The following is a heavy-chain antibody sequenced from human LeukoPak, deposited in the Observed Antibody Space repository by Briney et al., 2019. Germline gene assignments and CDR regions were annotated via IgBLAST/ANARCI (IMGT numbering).Heavy chain of an antibody. CDR3: ARDHEWGRAYFDY. CDR1: GFTFSSYG. J-gene: IGHJ4*02. D-gene: IGHD1-26*01. Sequence: SGRSLRLSCAASGFTFSSYGMHWVRQAPGKGLEWVAVIWYDGSNEYCADSAKGRFTISRDNSKNTLYLQMNSLRAEDTAVYYCARDHEWGRAYFDYWGQGTLVTVSS. V-gene: IGHV3-33*01. CDR2: IWYDGSNE.